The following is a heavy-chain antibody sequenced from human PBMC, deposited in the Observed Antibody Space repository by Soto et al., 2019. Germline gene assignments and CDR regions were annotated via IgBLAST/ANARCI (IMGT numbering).Heavy chain of an antibody. J-gene: IGHJ3*02. V-gene: IGHV4-34*01. Sequence: SETLSLTCAVYGGSVSSGSYYWSWIRQPPGKGLEWIAEISHSGRILFNPSLKSRVTISVDTSKNQFSLKMSSVTAADTALYYCARVERGTATTVVDAFDIWGQGTMVTVSS. CDR3: ARVERGTATTVVDAFDI. CDR2: ISHSGRI. CDR1: GGSVSSGSYY. D-gene: IGHD1-1*01.